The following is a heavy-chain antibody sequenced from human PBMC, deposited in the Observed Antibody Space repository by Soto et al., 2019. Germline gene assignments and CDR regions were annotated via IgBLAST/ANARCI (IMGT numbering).Heavy chain of an antibody. D-gene: IGHD3-10*01. Sequence: QLQLQESGPGLVKPSETLSLTCSVSGGSIRSSSYWGWLRQPPGKGLEWIGSIYSTGSTYYNPSLTSPRPISIDTSKDHFSLYLPSVTAADTAVYYFRRSGSYGTDVWGQETALNVS. CDR2: IYSTGST. CDR3: RRSGSYGTDV. V-gene: IGHV4-39*01. CDR1: GGSIRSSSY. J-gene: IGHJ6*02.